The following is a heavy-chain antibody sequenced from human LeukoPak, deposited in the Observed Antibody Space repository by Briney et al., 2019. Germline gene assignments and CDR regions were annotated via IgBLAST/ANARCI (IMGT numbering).Heavy chain of an antibody. V-gene: IGHV3-74*01. CDR3: ASGRQLGY. D-gene: IGHD6-13*01. Sequence: GGSLRLSCAASGFTFSSYWMHWVRQAPGKGLVWVSHINSDGSSTSYADSVKGRFTISRDNAKNTLFLQINSLRAEDTAVYYCASGRQLGYWGQGTLVTVSS. J-gene: IGHJ4*02. CDR1: GFTFSSYW. CDR2: INSDGSST.